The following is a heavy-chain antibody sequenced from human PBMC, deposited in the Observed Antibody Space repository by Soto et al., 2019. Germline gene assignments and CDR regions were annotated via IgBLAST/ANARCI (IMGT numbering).Heavy chain of an antibody. CDR1: GFTFSSYG. J-gene: IGHJ4*02. CDR2: ISYDGSNK. V-gene: IGHV3-30*18. D-gene: IGHD4-17*01. Sequence: GGSLRLSCAASGFTFSSYGMHWVRQAPGKGLEWVAVISYDGSNKYYADSVKGRFTISRDNSKNTLYLQMNSLGAAATAVYYCAKDSDTTTVTYYFDYWGQGTLVTVSS. CDR3: AKDSDTTTVTYYFDY.